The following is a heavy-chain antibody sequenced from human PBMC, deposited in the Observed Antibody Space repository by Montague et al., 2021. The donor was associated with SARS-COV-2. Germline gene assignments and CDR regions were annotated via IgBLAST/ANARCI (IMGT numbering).Heavy chain of an antibody. V-gene: IGHV4-59*01. J-gene: IGHJ6*02. D-gene: IGHD3-3*01. CDR2: IYYSGST. Sequence: SETLSLTCTVSGGSISSYYWSWIRQPPGKGLEWIGYIYYSGSTNYNPSLKSRVTISVDTSKNQFSLKLSSVTAADTAVYYCARGRRTTIFGVGLYNYYGMDVWGQGTTVTVSS. CDR1: GGSISSYY. CDR3: ARGRRTTIFGVGLYNYYGMDV.